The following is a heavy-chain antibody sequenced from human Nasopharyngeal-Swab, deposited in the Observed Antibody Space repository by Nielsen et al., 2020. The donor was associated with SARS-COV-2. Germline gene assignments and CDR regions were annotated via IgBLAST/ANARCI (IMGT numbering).Heavy chain of an antibody. Sequence: GESLKISCAASGFTFGSYSMNWVRQAPGKGLEWVSSISSSSSYIYYADSVKGRFTISRDNAKNSLYLQMNSLRAEDTAVYYCARDNYYGSGTLFDYWGQGTLVTVSS. D-gene: IGHD3-10*01. CDR2: ISSSSSYI. V-gene: IGHV3-21*01. CDR1: GFTFGSYS. CDR3: ARDNYYGSGTLFDY. J-gene: IGHJ4*02.